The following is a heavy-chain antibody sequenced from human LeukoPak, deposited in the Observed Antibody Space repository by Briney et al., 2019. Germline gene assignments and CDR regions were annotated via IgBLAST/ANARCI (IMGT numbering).Heavy chain of an antibody. CDR2: INQDGNSQ. Sequence: LSGGSLRLSCEASGFAFSSYWASWVRQAPGKGLEWVANINQDGNSQNYVDSVRGRFTISKDNAKNSVYLQMNSLRAEDTAVYYCARSLWPEDYWGQGTLVTVSS. CDR1: GFAFSSYW. CDR3: ARSLWPEDY. D-gene: IGHD2-21*01. V-gene: IGHV3-7*01. J-gene: IGHJ4*02.